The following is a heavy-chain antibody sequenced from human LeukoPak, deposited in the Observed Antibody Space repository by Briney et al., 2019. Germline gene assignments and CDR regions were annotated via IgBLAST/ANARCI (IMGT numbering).Heavy chain of an antibody. J-gene: IGHJ4*02. V-gene: IGHV4-59*01. CDR3: ARLIRSREYYGSGSYPYYFDY. CDR2: IYYSGST. CDR1: GGSISSYY. Sequence: SETLSLTCTVSGGSISSYYWSWIRQPPGKGLEWIGYIYYSGSTNYNPSLKSRVTISVDTSKNQFSLKLSSVTAADTAVYYCARLIRSREYYGSGSYPYYFDYWGQGTLVTVSS. D-gene: IGHD3-10*01.